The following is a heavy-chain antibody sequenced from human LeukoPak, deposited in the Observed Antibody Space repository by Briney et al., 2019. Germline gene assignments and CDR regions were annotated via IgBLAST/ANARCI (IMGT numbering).Heavy chain of an antibody. CDR1: GFTFSSYW. D-gene: IGHD5-18*01. CDR3: ARDGPTAMVTGNYFDH. V-gene: IGHV3-74*01. CDR2: INSEGSST. Sequence: GGSLRLSCAASGFTFSSYWMHWVRQAPGKGLVWVSRINSEGSSTSYADSVKGRFTISRDNAKNTLYLQMNSLRAEDTAVYYCARDGPTAMVTGNYFDHWGQGTLVTVSS. J-gene: IGHJ4*02.